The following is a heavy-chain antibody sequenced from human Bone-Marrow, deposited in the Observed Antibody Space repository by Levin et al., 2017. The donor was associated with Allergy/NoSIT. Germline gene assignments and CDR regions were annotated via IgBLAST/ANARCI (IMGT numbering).Heavy chain of an antibody. CDR1: GGSISSSGYH. CDR2: ISYRGST. D-gene: IGHD1-1*01. CDR3: ARLDGYSFDY. V-gene: IGHV4-31*03. J-gene: IGHJ4*02. Sequence: SQTLSLTCTVSGGSISSSGYHWTWIRQYPNKGLEWIGYISYRGSTYFNPSLKSRLTMSIDTSEQLFSLNLTSVSAADTAIYYCARLDGYSFDYWGQGALVTVSS.